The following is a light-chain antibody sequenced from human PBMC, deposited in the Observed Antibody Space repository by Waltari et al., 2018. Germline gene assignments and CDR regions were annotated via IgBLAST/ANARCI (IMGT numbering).Light chain of an antibody. CDR1: SSNIGSNY. Sequence: QSVLTPPPSASGTPGRRVPISCSVISSNIGSNYIYWYHQLPGTAPKLLLYRNNQRPSGVPDRFSGSKSGTSASLAISGLRSEDEADYYCASWDDILSGVLFGGGTKLSVL. CDR2: RNN. J-gene: IGLJ2*01. V-gene: IGLV1-47*01. CDR3: ASWDDILSGVL.